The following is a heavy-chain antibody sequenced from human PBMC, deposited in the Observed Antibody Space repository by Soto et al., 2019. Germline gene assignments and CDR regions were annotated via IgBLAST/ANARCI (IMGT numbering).Heavy chain of an antibody. CDR1: GDTFNSYL. Sequence: QVQLVQSGAEVKRPGSSVKVSCESSGDTFNSYLISWVRQAPGQGLEWMGGIIPIIRVTHYAQRFQGRVTISALRSTGTAYMEFTNLGFEDTALYYCARESLGAKGADHWGQGTLVTVSS. CDR2: IIPIIRVT. J-gene: IGHJ4*02. V-gene: IGHV1-69*17. D-gene: IGHD7-27*01. CDR3: ARESLGAKGADH.